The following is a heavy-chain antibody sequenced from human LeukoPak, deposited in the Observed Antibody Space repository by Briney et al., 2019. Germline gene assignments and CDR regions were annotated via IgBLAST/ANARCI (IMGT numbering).Heavy chain of an antibody. D-gene: IGHD2-2*01. V-gene: IGHV4-4*07. CDR3: ARAKGYCSSTSCYDLSGDYSNWFDP. CDR1: GGSISSYY. Sequence: SETLSLTCTVSGGSISSYYWSWIRQPAGKGLEWIGRIYNSGSTNYNPSLKSRVTMSVDTSKNQFSLKLSSVTAADTAVYYCARAKGYCSSTSCYDLSGDYSNWFDPWGQGTLVTVSS. CDR2: IYNSGST. J-gene: IGHJ5*02.